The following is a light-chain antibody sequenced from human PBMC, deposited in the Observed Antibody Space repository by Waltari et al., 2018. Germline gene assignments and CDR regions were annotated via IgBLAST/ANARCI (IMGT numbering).Light chain of an antibody. CDR2: GNH. J-gene: IGLJ2*01. CDR1: SPNIGAGSD. CDR3: QSYDSSLIASV. V-gene: IGLV1-40*01. Sequence: QSGLPQPPSVSGAPGPRVTIASTGSSPNIGAGSDLHGYQLLPGAAPKLLIYGNHNRPSGVPDRFSGSKSGTSASLAITGLQAEDEADYYCQSYDSSLIASVFGGGTKLSVL.